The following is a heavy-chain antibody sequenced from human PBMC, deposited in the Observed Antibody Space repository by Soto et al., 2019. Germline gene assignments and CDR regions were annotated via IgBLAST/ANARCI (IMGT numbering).Heavy chain of an antibody. CDR2: ISHDGSSK. V-gene: IGHV3-30*18. CDR1: GFTFSSYV. Sequence: GGSLRLSCAASGFTFSSYVMHWVRQAPGKGLEWVAVISHDGSSKYYADSLKGRFTISRDNSKNTLYLQMNSLRAEDTAVYHCAKGHYDFWSGSLYYYGMDVWGQGTTVTVPS. J-gene: IGHJ6*02. D-gene: IGHD3-3*01. CDR3: AKGHYDFWSGSLYYYGMDV.